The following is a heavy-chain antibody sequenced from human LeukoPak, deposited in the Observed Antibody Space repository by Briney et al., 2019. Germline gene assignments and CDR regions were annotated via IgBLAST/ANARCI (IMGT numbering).Heavy chain of an antibody. CDR1: GGSISSSGHY. CDR2: IYYSGST. J-gene: IGHJ4*02. CDR3: ARGFGYYGSGSYPDY. V-gene: IGHV4-39*01. D-gene: IGHD3-10*01. Sequence: SETLSLTCTVSGGSISSSGHYWDWIRQPPGKGLEWLGGIYYSGSTDYNPSLQSRVTISADTSKNQFSLRLSSVTAADTAVYYCARGFGYYGSGSYPDYWGQGTLVTVSS.